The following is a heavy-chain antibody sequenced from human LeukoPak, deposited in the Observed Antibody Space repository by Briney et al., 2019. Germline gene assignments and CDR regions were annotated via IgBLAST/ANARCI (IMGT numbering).Heavy chain of an antibody. CDR2: VYRSGDT. D-gene: IGHD3-9*01. CDR3: ARDDFEYSVHNGMDV. CDR1: GGSISTYY. J-gene: IGHJ6*02. V-gene: IGHV4-4*07. Sequence: SETLSLTCSVSGGSISTYYWSWIRQPAGKGLEWIGRVYRSGDTNYNPSLKSRVTMSVDTSKNQISLRLRSVTAADTAVYYCARDDFEYSVHNGMDVWGQGTTVTVYS.